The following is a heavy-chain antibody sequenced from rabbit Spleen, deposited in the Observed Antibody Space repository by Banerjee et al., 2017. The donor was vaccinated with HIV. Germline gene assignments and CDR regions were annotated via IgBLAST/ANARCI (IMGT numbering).Heavy chain of an antibody. V-gene: IGHV1S40*01. CDR2: GYPDGIGST. D-gene: IGHD2-1*01. CDR3: ARGSAAMAMVITGFYLNF. J-gene: IGHJ4*01. CDR1: GFSFSTTYY. Sequence: QSLEESGGDMVKPGASLTLTCTASGFSFSTTYYICWVRQAPGKGLEWIGCGYPDGIGSTAYASWAKGRFTISKSSSSTVTLQMTSLTAADTATYFCARGSAAMAMVITGFYLNFWGPGTLVTVS.